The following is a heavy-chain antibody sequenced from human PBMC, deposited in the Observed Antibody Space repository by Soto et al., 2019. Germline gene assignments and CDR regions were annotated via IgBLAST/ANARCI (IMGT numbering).Heavy chain of an antibody. D-gene: IGHD5-18*01. V-gene: IGHV1-18*01. CDR3: ARVKYSYGYIYIFYYYGMDV. Sequence: RASVKVSCKASGYTFTSYGISWVRQAPGQGLEWMGWISAYNGNTNYAQKLQGRVTMTTDTSTSTAYMELRSLRSDDTAVYYCARVKYSYGYIYIFYYYGMDVWGQGTTVTVSS. CDR1: GYTFTSYG. J-gene: IGHJ6*02. CDR2: ISAYNGNT.